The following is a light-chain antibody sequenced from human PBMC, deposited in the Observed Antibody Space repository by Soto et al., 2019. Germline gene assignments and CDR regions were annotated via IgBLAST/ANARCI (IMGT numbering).Light chain of an antibody. CDR1: QSVSTN. Sequence: EIVMTQFPATLSESPGERVTLSCRASQSVSTNVAWYQQKPGEAPRLLIFDASARAVDIPGRFSGSVSGTEFTLTISSLQPEDFAVYFCHSYDKWPPGTFGQGT. J-gene: IGKJ1*01. CDR3: HSYDKWPPGT. CDR2: DAS. V-gene: IGKV3D-15*01.